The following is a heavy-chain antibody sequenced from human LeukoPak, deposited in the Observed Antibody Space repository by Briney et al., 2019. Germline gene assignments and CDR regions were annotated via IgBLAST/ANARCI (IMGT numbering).Heavy chain of an antibody. CDR1: GFTFSSYA. CDR2: ISSNGGSA. V-gene: IGHV3-64*01. Sequence: GGSLRLSCAASGFTFSSYAMHWVRQAPGKGLEYVSAISSNGGSAYYANSVKGRFTISRDNSKNTLYLQMGSLRAEDMAVYYCASGGGSYLGAFDIWGQGTMVTVSS. D-gene: IGHD1-26*01. CDR3: ASGGGSYLGAFDI. J-gene: IGHJ3*02.